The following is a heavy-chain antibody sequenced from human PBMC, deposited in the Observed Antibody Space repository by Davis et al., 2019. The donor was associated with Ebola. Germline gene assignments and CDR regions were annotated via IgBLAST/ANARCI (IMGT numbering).Heavy chain of an antibody. CDR1: GGSFSDYY. V-gene: IGHV4-34*01. CDR3: ASMNYGSGKFDP. Sequence: SETLSLTCAVYGGSFSDYYWSWIRQPPGKGLEWIGEINHSGSTNYNPSLESRVTISVDTSKNQFSLKLNSVTAADTAVYYCASMNYGSGKFDPWGQGTLVTVSS. J-gene: IGHJ5*02. D-gene: IGHD3-10*01. CDR2: INHSGST.